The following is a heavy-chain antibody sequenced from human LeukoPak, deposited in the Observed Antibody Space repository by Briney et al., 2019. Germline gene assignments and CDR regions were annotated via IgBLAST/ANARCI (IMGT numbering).Heavy chain of an antibody. CDR3: AREYSSSSGRAFDI. Sequence: PVQPLDSASILTSSRSTIYYADSVKGRFTISRDNAENSLYLQMNSLRADDTAVYYCAREYSSSSGRAFDIWGQETMVTVSS. V-gene: IGHV3-48*01. J-gene: IGHJ3*02. D-gene: IGHD6-6*01. CDR2: LTSSRSTI.